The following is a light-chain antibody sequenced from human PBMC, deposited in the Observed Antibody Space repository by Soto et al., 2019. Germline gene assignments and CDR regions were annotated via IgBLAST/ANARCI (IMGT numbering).Light chain of an antibody. CDR2: DAS. CDR3: QQSDT. V-gene: IGKV3-11*01. CDR1: QSVSSY. Sequence: EIVLTQSPVTLSLSPGERATLSCRASQSVSSYLAWYQQKPGQAPRLLIYDASNRATGIPDRFSGSGSGTDFTLTISRLEPEDFAVYYCQQSDTFGQGTRLEIK. J-gene: IGKJ5*01.